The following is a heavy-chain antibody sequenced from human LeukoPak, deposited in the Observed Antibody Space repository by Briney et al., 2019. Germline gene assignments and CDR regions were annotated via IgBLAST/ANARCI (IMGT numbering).Heavy chain of an antibody. D-gene: IGHD6-13*01. Sequence: PGGSLRLSCAASGFTFSTYWMSWVRQAPGKGLEWVAKIKQDGSEKYYVDSVKGRFTISRDNAKNSVYLQMNSLRVEDTAVYYCARGQLAGVYWGQGALVTVSS. J-gene: IGHJ4*02. CDR2: IKQDGSEK. CDR1: GFTFSTYW. CDR3: ARGQLAGVY. V-gene: IGHV3-7*01.